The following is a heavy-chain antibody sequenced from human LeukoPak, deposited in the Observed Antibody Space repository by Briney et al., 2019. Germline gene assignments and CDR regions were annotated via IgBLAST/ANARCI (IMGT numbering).Heavy chain of an antibody. CDR1: GYTFTSYD. V-gene: IGHV1-8*03. D-gene: IGHD2-15*01. J-gene: IGHJ4*02. CDR2: MNPNSGNT. Sequence: GASVKVSCKASGYTFTSYDINWVRQATGQGLEWMGWMNPNSGNTGYAQKFQGRVTITRNTSISTAYMELTSLRSEDTAIYYCARDHCSPGTCLGGHWGQGTLVTVSS. CDR3: ARDHCSPGTCLGGH.